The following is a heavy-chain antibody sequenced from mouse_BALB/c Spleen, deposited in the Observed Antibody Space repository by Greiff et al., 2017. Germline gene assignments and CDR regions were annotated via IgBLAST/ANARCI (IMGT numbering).Heavy chain of an antibody. CDR1: GFTFSSYA. CDR3: ARGSTMITYYAMDY. Sequence: EVKLVESGGGLVKPGGSLKLSCAASGFTFSSYAMSWVRQTPEKRLEWVASISSGGSTYYPDSVQGRFTISRDNARNILYLQMSSLRSEDTAMYYCARGSTMITYYAMDYWGQGTSVTVSS. CDR2: ISSGGST. D-gene: IGHD2-4*01. J-gene: IGHJ4*01. V-gene: IGHV5-6-5*01.